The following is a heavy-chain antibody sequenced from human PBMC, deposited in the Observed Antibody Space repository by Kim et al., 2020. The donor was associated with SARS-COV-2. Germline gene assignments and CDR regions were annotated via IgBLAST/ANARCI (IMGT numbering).Heavy chain of an antibody. CDR2: ISSSSSTI. D-gene: IGHD3-10*01. CDR3: ARGRQGIWFGELLSRYYFDY. J-gene: IGHJ4*02. Sequence: GGSLRLSCAASGFTFSSYSMNWVRQAPGKGLEWVSYISSSSSTIYYADSVKGRFTISSDNAKNSLYLQMNSLRDEDTAVYYCARGRQGIWFGELLSRYYFDYWGQGTVVTVSS. V-gene: IGHV3-48*02. CDR1: GFTFSSYS.